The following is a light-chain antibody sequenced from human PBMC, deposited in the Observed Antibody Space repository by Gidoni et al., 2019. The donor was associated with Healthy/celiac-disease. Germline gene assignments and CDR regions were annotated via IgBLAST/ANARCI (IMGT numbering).Light chain of an antibody. CDR2: QDS. J-gene: IGLJ2*01. V-gene: IGLV3-1*01. Sequence: YELTQPPPVSVSPGQTASITCSGDKLGDKYACWYQQKPGQSPVLVIYQDSKRPSGIPARFSGSNSGNTAPLTISGTQAMDEADYYCQAWDSSTEIFGGGTKLTVL. CDR1: KLGDKY. CDR3: QAWDSSTEI.